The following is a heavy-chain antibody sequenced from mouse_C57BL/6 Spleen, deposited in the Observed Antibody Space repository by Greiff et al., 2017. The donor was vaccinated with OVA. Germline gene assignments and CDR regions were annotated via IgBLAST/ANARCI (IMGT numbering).Heavy chain of an antibody. CDR3: AREAITTVVGAMDY. CDR1: GYTFTSYW. CDR2: IHPNSGST. D-gene: IGHD1-1*01. Sequence: QVQLKQPGAELVKPGASVKLSCKASGYTFTSYWMHWVKQRPGQGLEWIGMIHPNSGSTNYNEKFKSKATLTVDKSSSTAYMQLSSLTSEDSAVYYCAREAITTVVGAMDYWGQGTSVTVSS. V-gene: IGHV1-64*01. J-gene: IGHJ4*01.